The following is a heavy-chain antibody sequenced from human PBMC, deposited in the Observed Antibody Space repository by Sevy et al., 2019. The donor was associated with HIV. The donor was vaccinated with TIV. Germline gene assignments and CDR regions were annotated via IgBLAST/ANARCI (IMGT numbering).Heavy chain of an antibody. CDR2: IWYDGSNK. CDR3: AREGIAVAGIGYYFDY. J-gene: IGHJ4*02. CDR1: GFSFSGYG. Sequence: GGSLRLSCAASGFSFSGYGMHWVRQVPGKGLEWVAIIWYDGSNKVYVDSVKGRFTISRDNSKNTLYVQMNSLRAEDTAVYYCAREGIAVAGIGYYFDYWGQGALVTVSS. V-gene: IGHV3-33*01. D-gene: IGHD6-19*01.